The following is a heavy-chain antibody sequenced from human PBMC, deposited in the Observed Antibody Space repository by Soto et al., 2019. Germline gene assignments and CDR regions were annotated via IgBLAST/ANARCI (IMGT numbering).Heavy chain of an antibody. Sequence: EEQLVESGGGLVQPGGSLTLSCAASGFTFSDYYMEWVRQAPGKGLEWVARSRNKAKSYTTDYAASVKGRFTISRDLSKNSVYLQMNNLKTEDTAVYYCSRLEGGWGQGTLVTVSS. J-gene: IGHJ4*02. CDR3: SRLEGG. V-gene: IGHV3-72*01. CDR1: GFTFSDYY. CDR2: SRNKAKSYTT. D-gene: IGHD3-3*01.